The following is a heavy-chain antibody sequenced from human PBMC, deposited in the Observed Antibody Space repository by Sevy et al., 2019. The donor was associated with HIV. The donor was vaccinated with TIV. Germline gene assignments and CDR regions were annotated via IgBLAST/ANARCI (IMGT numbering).Heavy chain of an antibody. CDR3: ARDGGCTSTSCLLYFAY. CDR2: ISGFSSYI. V-gene: IGHV3-21*01. CDR1: GFTFSTYT. D-gene: IGHD2-2*01. Sequence: GGYLRLSCAVSGFTFSTYTMNWVRQAPGKGLEWVSSISGFSSYIYYADSVKGRFTISRDNAKNSLYLQMNSLGAEDTAVYYCARDGGCTSTSCLLYFAYWRQGTLVTVSS. J-gene: IGHJ4*01.